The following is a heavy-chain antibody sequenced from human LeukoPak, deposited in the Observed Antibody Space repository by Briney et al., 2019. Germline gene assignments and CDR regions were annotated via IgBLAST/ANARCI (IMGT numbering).Heavy chain of an antibody. CDR3: ARGNYGSGSYYNVAFDF. J-gene: IGHJ4*02. CDR2: IYPGNSDT. Sequence: GESLKISCKGSGYSFTNFWIGWVRQMPGKGLEWVGIIYPGNSDTRYNPSFQGQVTISADKSISTAYLQWSSLKASDTVMYYCARGNYGSGSYYNVAFDFWGQGTLVTVSS. CDR1: GYSFTNFW. D-gene: IGHD3-10*01. V-gene: IGHV5-51*01.